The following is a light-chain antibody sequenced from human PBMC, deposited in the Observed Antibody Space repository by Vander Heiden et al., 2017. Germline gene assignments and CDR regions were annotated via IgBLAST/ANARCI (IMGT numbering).Light chain of an antibody. CDR2: GAS. J-gene: IGKJ2*01. CDR3: QQYGSSLYT. CDR1: QRVSSSY. V-gene: IGKV3-20*01. Sequence: EIVLTQSPGTLSLSPGERAPLSCRASQRVSSSYLAWYQQKPGQAPRLLIYGASSRATGIPDRFSGSGSGTDFTLTISRLEPEDFAVYYCQQYGSSLYTFGQGTKLEIK.